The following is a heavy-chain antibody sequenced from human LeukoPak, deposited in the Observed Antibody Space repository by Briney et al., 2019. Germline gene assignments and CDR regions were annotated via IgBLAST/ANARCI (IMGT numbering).Heavy chain of an antibody. J-gene: IGHJ6*03. Sequence: GASVKVSCKASGGTFSSYAISWVRQAPGQGLEWMGGIIPIFGTANYAQKFQGRVTITADKSTSTAYMELSSLRSEDTAVYYCARGLVGQQLMIPKNYYYYYMDVWGKGATVTVSS. CDR2: IIPIFGTA. V-gene: IGHV1-69*06. CDR1: GGTFSSYA. D-gene: IGHD6-13*01. CDR3: ARGLVGQQLMIPKNYYYYYMDV.